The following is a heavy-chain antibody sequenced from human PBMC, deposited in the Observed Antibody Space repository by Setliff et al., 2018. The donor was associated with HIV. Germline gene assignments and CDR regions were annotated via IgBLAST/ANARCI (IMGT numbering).Heavy chain of an antibody. D-gene: IGHD1-1*01. CDR2: MFRTGTS. V-gene: IGHV4-38-2*01. J-gene: IGHJ4*02. Sequence: PSETLSLTCAVSGYSIRSGYYWGWIRQSPGKGLEWSGTMFRTGTSYYNPSLTSRVTISQDTSKNQFSLELTSVTAADTAVYYCATVDGTRCLDYWGQGKLVTVSS. CDR3: ATVDGTRCLDY. CDR1: GYSIRSGYY.